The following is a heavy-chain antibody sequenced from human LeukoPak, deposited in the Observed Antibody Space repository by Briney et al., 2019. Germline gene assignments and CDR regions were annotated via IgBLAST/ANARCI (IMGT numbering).Heavy chain of an antibody. D-gene: IGHD4-17*01. J-gene: IGHJ4*02. Sequence: ASVKVSCKASGYTFTSYAMHWVRQAPGQRLEWMGWINAGNGNTKYSQKFQGRVTITRDTSASTAYMELSSLRSEDTAVYYCARDAEWPSYGDYPDYWGQGTLVTVSS. CDR1: GYTFTSYA. CDR3: ARDAEWPSYGDYPDY. CDR2: INAGNGNT. V-gene: IGHV1-3*01.